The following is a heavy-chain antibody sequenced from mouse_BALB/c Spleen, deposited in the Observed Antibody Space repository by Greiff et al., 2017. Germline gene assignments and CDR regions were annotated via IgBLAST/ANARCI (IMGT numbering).Heavy chain of an antibody. V-gene: IGHV5-6-4*01. CDR3: TRDRGPAYAMDY. CDR1: GFTFSSYT. J-gene: IGHJ4*01. CDR2: ISSGGSYT. Sequence: EVHLVESGGGLVKPGGSLKLSCAASGFTFSSYTMSWVRQTPEKRLEWVATISSGGSYTYYPDSVKGRFTISRDNAKNTLYLQMSSLKSEDTAMYYCTRDRGPAYAMDYWGQGTSVTVSS.